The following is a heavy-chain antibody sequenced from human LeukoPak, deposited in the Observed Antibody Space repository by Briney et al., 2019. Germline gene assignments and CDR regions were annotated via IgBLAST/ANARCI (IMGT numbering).Heavy chain of an antibody. V-gene: IGHV4-39*01. CDR2: IYSSGNT. CDR1: GASISSGRNY. Sequence: SQTLSLTCTVSGASISSGRNYWGWIRQSPGKGLEWIASIYSSGNTYYNPSLQSRVSVSVDTSKNQFSVRLSSLTAADTAVYYCARHLSGTTMAHYFDHWGQGTVVTVSS. J-gene: IGHJ4*02. CDR3: ARHLSGTTMAHYFDH. D-gene: IGHD1-1*01.